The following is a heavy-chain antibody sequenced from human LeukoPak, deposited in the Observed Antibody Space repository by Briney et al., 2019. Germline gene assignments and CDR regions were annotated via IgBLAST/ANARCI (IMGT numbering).Heavy chain of an antibody. D-gene: IGHD6-19*01. V-gene: IGHV4-59*01. CDR2: IYYSGST. J-gene: IGHJ4*02. CDR1: GGSINNYY. CDR3: ARSSSSGRRYYFDY. Sequence: SQTLSLTCTVSGGSINNYYWSWIRQPPGKGLEWIGYIYYSGSTNYNPSLKSRITISVDTSKNQFSLKLSPVTAADTAEYYCARSSSSGRRYYFDYWGQGNLVTVSS.